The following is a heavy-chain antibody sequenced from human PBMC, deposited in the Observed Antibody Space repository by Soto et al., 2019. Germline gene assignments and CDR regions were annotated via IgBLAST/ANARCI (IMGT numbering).Heavy chain of an antibody. D-gene: IGHD3-10*01. V-gene: IGHV3-7*01. Sequence: GGSLRLSCAASGFTFSSYWMSWVRQAPGKGLEWVANIKQDGSEKYYVDSVKGRFTISRDNAKNSLYLQMNSLRAEDTAVYYCARDENYYGSGSGYYYYGMDVWGQGTTVTVS. J-gene: IGHJ6*02. CDR2: IKQDGSEK. CDR3: ARDENYYGSGSGYYYYGMDV. CDR1: GFTFSSYW.